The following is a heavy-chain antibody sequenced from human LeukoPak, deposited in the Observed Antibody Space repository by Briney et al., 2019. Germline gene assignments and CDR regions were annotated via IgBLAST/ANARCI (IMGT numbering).Heavy chain of an antibody. CDR2: ISYDGSNK. V-gene: IGHV3-30-3*01. CDR1: GFTVSSNY. Sequence: GGSLRLSCAASGFTVSSNYMSWVRQAPGKGLEWVAVISYDGSNKYYADSVKGRFTISRDNSKNTLYLQMNSLRAEDTAVYYCARIDDFYGMDVWGQGTTVTVSS. CDR3: ARIDDFYGMDV. D-gene: IGHD3-3*01. J-gene: IGHJ6*02.